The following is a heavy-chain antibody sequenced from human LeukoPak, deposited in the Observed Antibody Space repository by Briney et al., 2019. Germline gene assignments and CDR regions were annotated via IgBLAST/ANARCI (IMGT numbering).Heavy chain of an antibody. Sequence: QTGGSLRLSCAASGFTFSSYAMSWVRQAPGKGLEWVSAITSGGTTYYAGSVKSRFTISRDNSKNTLYLQMNSLRAEDTAVYYCAKNFWSDKYYYYYMDVWGKGTTVTVSS. CDR3: AKNFWSDKYYYYYMDV. D-gene: IGHD3-3*01. V-gene: IGHV3-23*01. CDR2: ITSGGTT. CDR1: GFTFSSYA. J-gene: IGHJ6*03.